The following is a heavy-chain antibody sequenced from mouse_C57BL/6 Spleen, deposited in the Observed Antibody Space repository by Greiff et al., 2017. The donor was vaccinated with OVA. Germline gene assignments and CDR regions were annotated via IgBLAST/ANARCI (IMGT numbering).Heavy chain of an antibody. CDR3: ARDSNYVDYFDY. V-gene: IGHV14-3*01. CDR1: GFNIKNTY. CDR2: IDPANGNT. J-gene: IGHJ2*01. D-gene: IGHD2-5*01. Sequence: VQLKQSVAELVRPGASVKLSCTASGFNIKNTYMHWVKQRPEQGLEWIGRIDPANGNTKYAPKFQGTATITADTSSNTAYLQLSILTSEDTAIYYCARDSNYVDYFDYWGQGTTLTVSS.